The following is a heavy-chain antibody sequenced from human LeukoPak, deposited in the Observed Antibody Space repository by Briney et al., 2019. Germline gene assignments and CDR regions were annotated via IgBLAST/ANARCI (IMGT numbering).Heavy chain of an antibody. J-gene: IGHJ5*02. Sequence: SVKVSCKASGGTFSSYAISWVRQAPGQGLEWMGGIIPIFGTANYAQKFQGRVTITADESTSTAYMELSSLRSEDTTVYYCARVGGYCSSTSCRNWFDPWGQGTLVTVSS. CDR2: IIPIFGTA. D-gene: IGHD2-2*01. CDR1: GGTFSSYA. V-gene: IGHV1-69*01. CDR3: ARVGGYCSSTSCRNWFDP.